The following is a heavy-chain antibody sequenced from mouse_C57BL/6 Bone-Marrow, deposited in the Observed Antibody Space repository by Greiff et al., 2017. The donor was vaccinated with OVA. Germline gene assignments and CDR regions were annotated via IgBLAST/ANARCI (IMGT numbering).Heavy chain of an antibody. CDR1: GYTFTSYD. CDR2: IYPRDGST. Sequence: VQLKESGPELVKPGASVKLSCKASGYTFTSYDINWVKQRPGQGLEWIGWIYPRDGSTKYNEKFKGKATLTVDTSSSTAYMELHSLTSEDSAVYFCARGDDWAYWGQGTLVTVSA. D-gene: IGHD2-4*01. J-gene: IGHJ3*01. CDR3: ARGDDWAY. V-gene: IGHV1-85*01.